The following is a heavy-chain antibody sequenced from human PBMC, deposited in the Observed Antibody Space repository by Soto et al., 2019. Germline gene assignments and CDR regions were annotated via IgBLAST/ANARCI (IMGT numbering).Heavy chain of an antibody. J-gene: IGHJ6*02. CDR2: IKEDGSEK. CDR1: GFTFSSYW. V-gene: IGHV3-7*03. CDR3: ATSPYPSFYYYGLNV. Sequence: GGSLRLSCADSGFTFSSYWMSWVRQAPGQGLEWVANIKEDGSEKYYVDSVKGRFTISRDNGKNALYLQMNSLRAEDTAIYYCATSPYPSFYYYGLNVWGQGTTVTVSS.